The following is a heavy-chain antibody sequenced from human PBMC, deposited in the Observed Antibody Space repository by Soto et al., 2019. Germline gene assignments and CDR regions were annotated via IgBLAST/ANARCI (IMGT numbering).Heavy chain of an antibody. CDR2: IYYSGST. J-gene: IGHJ4*02. V-gene: IGHV4-30-4*01. D-gene: IGHD4-4*01. CDR1: GGSISSGDYY. Sequence: SETLSLTCTVSGGSISSGDYYWSWIRQPPGKGLEWIGNIYYSGSTYYNPSLKSRVTISIDTSKNQFSLKLSSVTAADTAVYYCASRNSCHYFAYWGQGTLVTVSS. CDR3: ASRNSCHYFAY.